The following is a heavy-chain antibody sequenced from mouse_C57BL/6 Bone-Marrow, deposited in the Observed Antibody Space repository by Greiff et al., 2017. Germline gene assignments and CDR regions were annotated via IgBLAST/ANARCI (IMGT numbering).Heavy chain of an antibody. D-gene: IGHD1-1*01. CDR3: ARWGITTVVAPYYYAMDY. Sequence: QVQLQQSGAELMKPGASVKLSCKATGYTFTGYWIEWVKQRPGHGLEWIGEILPGSGSTNYNEKFKGKATFTADTSSNTAYMQLSSLTTEDPAIYYCARWGITTVVAPYYYAMDYWGQGTSVTVSS. CDR1: GYTFTGYW. J-gene: IGHJ4*01. CDR2: ILPGSGST. V-gene: IGHV1-9*01.